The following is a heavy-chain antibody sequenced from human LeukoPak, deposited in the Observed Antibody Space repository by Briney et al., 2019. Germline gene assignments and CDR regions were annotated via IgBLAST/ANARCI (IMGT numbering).Heavy chain of an antibody. Sequence: GGTLRLSCAASGFTFSSSWMSWVRQAPGKGLEWVANIKQDGSEKYYVDSVKGRFTISRDNAKNSLYLQMNSLRAEDTAVYYCAKRSFCRSGSCYSFGFDYWGQGTLVTVSS. J-gene: IGHJ4*02. CDR2: IKQDGSEK. D-gene: IGHD2-15*01. CDR3: AKRSFCRSGSCYSFGFDY. V-gene: IGHV3-7*01. CDR1: GFTFSSSW.